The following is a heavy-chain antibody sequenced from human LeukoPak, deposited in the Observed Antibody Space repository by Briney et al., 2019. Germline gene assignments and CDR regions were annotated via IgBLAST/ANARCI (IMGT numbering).Heavy chain of an antibody. V-gene: IGHV3-23*01. CDR1: GFIFSNYA. Sequence: PGGTLRLSCAASGFIFSNYAMIWVRQAPGKGLEWVSSIRGNAGTTYYADSVKGRFTIFRDNSKNMLYLQMNSLRVEDTAVYFCAKDGDNYYDSSGYEPHDYWGQGTLVTVSS. CDR2: IRGNAGTT. D-gene: IGHD3-22*01. J-gene: IGHJ4*02. CDR3: AKDGDNYYDSSGYEPHDY.